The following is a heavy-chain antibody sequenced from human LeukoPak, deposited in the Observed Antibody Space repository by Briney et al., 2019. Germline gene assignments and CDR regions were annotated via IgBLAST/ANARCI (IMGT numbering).Heavy chain of an antibody. V-gene: IGHV4-30-4*01. J-gene: IGHJ3*02. D-gene: IGHD4-17*01. CDR1: GGSISSGDYY. Sequence: SETLSLTCTVSGGSISSGDYYWSWTRQPPGKGLEWIGYIYYSGSTYYNPSLKSRVTISVDTSKNQFSLKLSSVTAADTAVYYCARSTVTNPDDAFDIWGQGTMVTVSS. CDR3: ARSTVTNPDDAFDI. CDR2: IYYSGST.